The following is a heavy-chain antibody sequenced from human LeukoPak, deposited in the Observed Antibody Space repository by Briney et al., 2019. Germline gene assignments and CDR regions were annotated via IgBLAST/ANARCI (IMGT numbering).Heavy chain of an antibody. Sequence: SETLSLTCTVSGGSISSYYWSWIRQPPGKGLEWIGYIYYSGSANYNPSLKSRVTISVDTSKNQFSLKLSPVTAADTAVYYCARVGVDYSGNIIKYFFDYWGQGTLVTVSS. CDR1: GGSISSYY. J-gene: IGHJ4*02. D-gene: IGHD4-23*01. CDR2: IYYSGSA. V-gene: IGHV4-59*01. CDR3: ARVGVDYSGNIIKYFFDY.